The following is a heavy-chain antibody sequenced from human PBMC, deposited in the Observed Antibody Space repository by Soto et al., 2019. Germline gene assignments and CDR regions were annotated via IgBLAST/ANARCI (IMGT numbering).Heavy chain of an antibody. Sequence: SETLSLTCTVSGGSISSSSYYWGWIRQPPGKGLEWIGSIYYSGSTYYNPSLKSRVTISVDTSKNQFSLKLSSVTAADTAVYYCGRHDIAVADNNWGKSDGSDYRGQGTLVPLPS. CDR3: GRHDIAVADNNWGKSDGSDY. V-gene: IGHV4-39*01. D-gene: IGHD6-19*01. J-gene: IGHJ4*02. CDR2: IYYSGST. CDR1: GGSISSSSYY.